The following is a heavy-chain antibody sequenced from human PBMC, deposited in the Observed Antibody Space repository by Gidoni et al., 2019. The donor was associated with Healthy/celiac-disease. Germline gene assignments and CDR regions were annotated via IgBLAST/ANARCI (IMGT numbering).Heavy chain of an antibody. J-gene: IGHJ4*02. CDR2: ISGSGGST. CDR1: GFNCSSYA. D-gene: IGHD5-18*01. CDR3: AKVLTFDTATY. V-gene: IGHV3-23*04. Sequence: EVQLVESGGGLVQPGGSLRLSWAASGFNCSSYAMSWVRQAPGKGLEVVSAISGSGGSTYYADSVKGRFTISRDNSKNSLYLQMNSLRAEDTAVYYFAKVLTFDTATYWGQGTLVTVSS.